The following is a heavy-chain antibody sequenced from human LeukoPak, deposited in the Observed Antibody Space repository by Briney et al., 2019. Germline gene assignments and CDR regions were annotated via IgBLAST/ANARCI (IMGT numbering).Heavy chain of an antibody. CDR2: INPNSGGT. J-gene: IGHJ6*03. D-gene: IGHD1-1*01. Sequence: GASVKVSCKASGYTFTAYYMHWVRQAPGQGLEWMGWINPNSGGTKYAQIFQGRVTMTRDTSSSTAYMELSRLTSDDTAVYYCARDKTTTNSYYYYMDVWGKGTTVTVSS. V-gene: IGHV1-2*02. CDR1: GYTFTAYY. CDR3: ARDKTTTNSYYYYMDV.